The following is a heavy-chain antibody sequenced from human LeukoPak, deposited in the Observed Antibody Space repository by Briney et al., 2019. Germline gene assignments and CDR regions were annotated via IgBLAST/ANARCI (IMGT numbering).Heavy chain of an antibody. V-gene: IGHV3-30-3*02. CDR3: AKGDEVVIAVYGMDV. CDR2: ISYDGSNK. D-gene: IGHD2-15*01. CDR1: GGTFSSYA. Sequence: SCKASGGTFSSYAIHWVRQAPGKGLEWVAVISYDGSNKYYADSVKGRFTISRVNSKNTLYLQMKSLRGEDTAVYYCAKGDEVVIAVYGMDVWGQGTTVTVSS. J-gene: IGHJ6*02.